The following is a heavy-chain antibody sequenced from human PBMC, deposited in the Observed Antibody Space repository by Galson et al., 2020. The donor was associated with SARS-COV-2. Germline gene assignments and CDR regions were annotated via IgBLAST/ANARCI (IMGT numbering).Heavy chain of an antibody. Sequence: GESPKIPCAAPGFVLSGSALHWVRQASGRGLEWVGRIRSKANNYATAYGASVKDRFTIFRDDSKNTAYVEMHNLKTEDTAVYYCTRFVEGANYFDYWGQGALVTVSS. J-gene: IGHJ4*02. V-gene: IGHV3-73*01. CDR3: TRFVEGANYFDY. D-gene: IGHD1-1*01. CDR2: IRSKANNYAT. CDR1: GFVLSGSA.